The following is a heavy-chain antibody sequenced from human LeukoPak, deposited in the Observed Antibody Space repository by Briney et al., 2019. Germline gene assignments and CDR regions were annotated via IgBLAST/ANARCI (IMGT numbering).Heavy chain of an antibody. CDR1: GFTLSSRW. J-gene: IGHJ4*02. V-gene: IGHV3-7*03. CDR3: ATYDSWSGYNIAY. CDR2: INRDGSEK. Sequence: GGSLRLSCVVSGFTLSSRWMMWVRQAPGKGLEWMTNINRDGSEKNYVDSVKGRFTITRDNAENSLYLQMNSLKVEDTAIYYCATYDSWSGYNIAYWGQGALVTVSS. D-gene: IGHD3-3*01.